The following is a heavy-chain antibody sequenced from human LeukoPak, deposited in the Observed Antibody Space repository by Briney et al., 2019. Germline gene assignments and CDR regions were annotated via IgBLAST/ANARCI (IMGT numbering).Heavy chain of an antibody. J-gene: IGHJ6*03. CDR2: IIPIFGTA. CDR1: GGTFSSYA. CDR3: ARERAPELENYYMDA. V-gene: IGHV1-69*05. D-gene: IGHD1-14*01. Sequence: ASVKVSCKASGGTFSSYAISWVRQAPGQGLEWMGGIIPIFGTANYAQKFQGRVTITTDESTSTAYMELSSLRSEDTAVYYCARERAPELENYYMDAWGKGTTVTVSS.